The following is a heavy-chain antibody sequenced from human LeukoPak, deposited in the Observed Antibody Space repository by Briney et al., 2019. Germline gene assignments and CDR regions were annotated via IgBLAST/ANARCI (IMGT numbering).Heavy chain of an antibody. V-gene: IGHV3-23*01. CDR2: ISGSGGST. D-gene: IGHD1-26*01. CDR1: GFTFSSYA. J-gene: IGHJ4*02. CDR3: AKAQWELLGFDY. Sequence: GGSLRLSCAASGFTFSSYAMSWVRQAPGEGLEWVSAISGSGGSTYYADSVKGRFTISRDNSKNTLYLQMNSLRAEDTAVYYCAKAQWELLGFDYWGQGTLVTVSS.